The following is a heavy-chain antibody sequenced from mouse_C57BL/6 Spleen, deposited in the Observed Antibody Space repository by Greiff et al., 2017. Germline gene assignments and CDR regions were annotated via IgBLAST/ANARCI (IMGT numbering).Heavy chain of an antibody. CDR2: IYPSDSET. J-gene: IGHJ3*01. Sequence: QVQLQQPGAELVRPGSSVKLSCKASGYTFTSYWMDWVKQRPGQGLEWIGNIYPSDSETHYNQKFKDKATLTVDKSSSTAYMQLSSLTSEDSAVYYCARGGSGSRWFAYWGQGTLVTVSA. CDR1: GYTFTSYW. D-gene: IGHD1-1*01. CDR3: ARGGSGSRWFAY. V-gene: IGHV1-61*01.